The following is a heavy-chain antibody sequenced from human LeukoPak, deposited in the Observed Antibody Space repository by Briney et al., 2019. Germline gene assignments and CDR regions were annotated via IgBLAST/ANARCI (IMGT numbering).Heavy chain of an antibody. CDR3: ARAIAVAGTTMDFQR. CDR2: ISAYNGNT. D-gene: IGHD6-19*01. Sequence: AXXKVSCKASGYTFTSYGISWVRQAPGQGLEWMGWISAYNGNTHYAQKLQGRFTMTTDTSTRTAYMELRSLRSDDTAVYYCARAIAVAGTTMDFQRWGQGTLVTVSS. J-gene: IGHJ1*01. CDR1: GYTFTSYG. V-gene: IGHV1-18*01.